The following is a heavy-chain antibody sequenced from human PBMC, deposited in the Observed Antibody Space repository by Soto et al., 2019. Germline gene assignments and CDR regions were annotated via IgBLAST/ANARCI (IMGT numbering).Heavy chain of an antibody. CDR2: ISWNSGSI. CDR3: AKDRGLVLSFYFDY. D-gene: IGHD6-19*01. CDR1: GFTFDDYA. Sequence: EVQLVESGGGLVQPGRSLRLSCAASGFTFDDYAMHWVRQAPGKSLEWVSGISWNSGSIGYADSVKGRFTISRDNAKNSLYLQMNGLRAEDTALYYCAKDRGLVLSFYFDYWGQGTLVTVSS. J-gene: IGHJ4*02. V-gene: IGHV3-9*01.